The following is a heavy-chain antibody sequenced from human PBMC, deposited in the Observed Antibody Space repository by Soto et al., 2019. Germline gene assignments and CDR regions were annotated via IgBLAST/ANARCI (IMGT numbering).Heavy chain of an antibody. D-gene: IGHD3-10*01. Sequence: ASVKVSCKASGYTFTNYYMHWVRQAPGQGLEWMGIINPSGGSTSYAQRFQGRVTMTRDTSTRTVYMELSSLRSEDTAVYFCARDPESMVPNFDYWGQGTLVTVSS. V-gene: IGHV1-46*01. CDR3: ARDPESMVPNFDY. CDR2: INPSGGST. CDR1: GYTFTNYY. J-gene: IGHJ4*02.